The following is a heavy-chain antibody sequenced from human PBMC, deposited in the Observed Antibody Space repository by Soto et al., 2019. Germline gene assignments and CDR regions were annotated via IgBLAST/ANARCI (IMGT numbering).Heavy chain of an antibody. CDR3: ARVGDSDAFDI. CDR2: IYPGDSDT. CDR1: GYSLTSYW. V-gene: IGHV5-51*01. D-gene: IGHD3-10*01. Sequence: LGDSLKISCKGSGYSLTSYWIGWLRQMPGKGPEWMGNIYPGDSDTRYSPSFQGQVTISADKSISTAYLQWSSLKASDTAMYYCARVGDSDAFDIWGQGTMVTVSS. J-gene: IGHJ3*02.